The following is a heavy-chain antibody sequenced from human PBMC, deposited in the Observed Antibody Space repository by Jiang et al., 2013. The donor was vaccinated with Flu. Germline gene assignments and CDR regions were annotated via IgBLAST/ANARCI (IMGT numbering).Heavy chain of an antibody. CDR2: ISASGRDT. CDR3: AKDAGYISGWSDDYFQY. D-gene: IGHD6-19*01. Sequence: VQLLESGGDLIQPGGSLRLSCATSGFTFSSDVMNWVRQAPGKGLEWVSSISASGRDTYYADSVKGRFTISKDNSKNTVYLQMNSLRAEDTAVYYCAKDAGYISGWSDDYFQYWGQGTLVTVSS. V-gene: IGHV3-23*01. CDR1: GFTFSSDV. J-gene: IGHJ4*02.